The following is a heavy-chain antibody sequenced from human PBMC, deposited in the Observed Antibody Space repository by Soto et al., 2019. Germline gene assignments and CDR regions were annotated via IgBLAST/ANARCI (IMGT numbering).Heavy chain of an antibody. J-gene: IGHJ6*02. CDR3: ARDLLRITMVRGVNYYYYGMDV. V-gene: IGHV3-21*01. Sequence: GGSLRLSCPPSGFTFSSYSMNWVRRAPGRGRDGFSSISSSSSYIYYADSVKGRFTISRDNAKNSLYLQMNSLRAEDTAVYYCARDLLRITMVRGVNYYYYGMDVWGQGTTVTVSS. D-gene: IGHD3-10*01. CDR1: GFTFSSYS. CDR2: ISSSSSYI.